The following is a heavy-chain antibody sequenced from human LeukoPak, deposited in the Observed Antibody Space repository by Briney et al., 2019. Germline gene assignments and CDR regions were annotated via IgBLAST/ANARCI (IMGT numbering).Heavy chain of an antibody. J-gene: IGHJ4*02. D-gene: IGHD4-11*01. CDR3: ARDYSNPHFDY. CDR1: GFTFSTYS. V-gene: IGHV3-48*01. Sequence: GVLRLSCAASGFTFSTYSMNWVRQAPGKGLEWVSYISSSSSTIYYADSVKGRFTISRDNAKNSLYLQMNSLRAEDTAVYYCARDYSNPHFDYWGQGTLVTVSS. CDR2: ISSSSSTI.